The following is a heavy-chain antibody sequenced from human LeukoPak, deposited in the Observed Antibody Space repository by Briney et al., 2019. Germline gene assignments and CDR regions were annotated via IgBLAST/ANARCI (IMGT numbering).Heavy chain of an antibody. J-gene: IGHJ4*02. CDR3: ARYYYGSGSYYYFDS. Sequence: ETLSLTCTVSGGSISSSSYYWGWIRQPPGKGLEWIGNIYYSGSTYYNPSLKSRVTMSVDTSKNQFSLKLSSVTAADTAVYYCARYYYGSGSYYYFDSWGQGTLVTVSS. CDR1: GGSISSSSYY. D-gene: IGHD3-10*01. CDR2: IYYSGST. V-gene: IGHV4-39*01.